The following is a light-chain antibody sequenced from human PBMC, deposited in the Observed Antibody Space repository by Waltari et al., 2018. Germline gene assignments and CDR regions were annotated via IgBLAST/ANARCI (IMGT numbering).Light chain of an antibody. V-gene: IGLV1-51*02. Sequence: QSVLTQPPSVSAAPGQTVTISCSADSSKIGNNYVSWYQHFPGTAPKLLIYENKSRPSGIPDRFSGSKSGTSATLGITGLQTGDEADYYCGTWDASLGGIFGTGTKVTVL. CDR2: ENK. CDR1: SSKIGNNY. J-gene: IGLJ1*01. CDR3: GTWDASLGGI.